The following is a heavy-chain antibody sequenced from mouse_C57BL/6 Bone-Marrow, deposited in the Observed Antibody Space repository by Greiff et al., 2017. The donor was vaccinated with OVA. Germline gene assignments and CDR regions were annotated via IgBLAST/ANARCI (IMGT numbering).Heavy chain of an antibody. CDR3: ARRGYYGY. CDR2: IDPSDSYT. CDR1: GYTFTSYW. D-gene: IGHD2-3*01. J-gene: IGHJ2*01. V-gene: IGHV1-50*01. Sequence: QVQLQQPGAELVKPGASVKLSCKASGYTFTSYWMQWVNQRPGQGLEWIGEIDPSDSYTNYNQKFKGKATLTVDTSSSTAYMQLSSLTSEDSAVYYCARRGYYGYWGQGTTLTVSS.